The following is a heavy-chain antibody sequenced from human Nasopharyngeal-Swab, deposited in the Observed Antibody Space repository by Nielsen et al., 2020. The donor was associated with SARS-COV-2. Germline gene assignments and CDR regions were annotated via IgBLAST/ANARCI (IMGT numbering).Heavy chain of an antibody. Sequence: SETLSLTCTVSGGSISSSSYYWGWIRQPPGKGLEWIGSIYYSGSTYYNPSLKSRVTISVDTSKNQFSLKLSSVTAADTAVYYCARHERFWSGYFYYFDDWGQGNRVTASS. CDR3: ARHERFWSGYFYYFDD. CDR2: IYYSGST. J-gene: IGHJ4*02. D-gene: IGHD3-3*01. CDR1: GGSISSSSYY. V-gene: IGHV4-39*01.